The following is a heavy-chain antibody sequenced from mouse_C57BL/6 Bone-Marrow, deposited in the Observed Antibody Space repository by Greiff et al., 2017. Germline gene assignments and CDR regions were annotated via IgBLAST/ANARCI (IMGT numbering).Heavy chain of an antibody. CDR1: GFTFTSYA. D-gene: IGHD6-1*01. CDR3: ANSRLLCY. V-gene: IGHV1-4*01. J-gene: IGHJ3*01. Sequence: QVQLQQSGAGLARPGDSVKMSCTASGFTFTSYAMHWVKQRPGQGLEWVGYINPSSGYTKYNQQFKDKATMTADKSSSTAYMQLSSLTSEDSAVYYCANSRLLCYWGQGTLVTVSA. CDR2: INPSSGYT.